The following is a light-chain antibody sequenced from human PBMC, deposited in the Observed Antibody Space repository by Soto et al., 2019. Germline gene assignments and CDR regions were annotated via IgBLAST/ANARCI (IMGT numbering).Light chain of an antibody. Sequence: QSVLTQPPSVSAAPGQKVTISCSGSSSNIGDNYVSWYQQVPGTAPKLLIYDNDKRPSGIPDRFCGSKSGTSATLGITGLQTGDEADYYCGTWDSGLSVGVFGGGTKLTVL. J-gene: IGLJ2*01. CDR2: DND. V-gene: IGLV1-51*01. CDR3: GTWDSGLSVGV. CDR1: SSNIGDNY.